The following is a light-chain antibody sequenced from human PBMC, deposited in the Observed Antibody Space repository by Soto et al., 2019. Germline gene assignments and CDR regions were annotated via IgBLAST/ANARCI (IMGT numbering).Light chain of an antibody. CDR1: QSITKY. V-gene: IGKV1-5*01. Sequence: IQITQSPSTLSVSVGDRVSIACRASQSITKYLGWYQQKPGKAPNLLIYDVSILESGVPSRFSGSGSGTEFTLTISSLKADDFATSYCQQYNSYSSWTFGQGTKVDIK. J-gene: IGKJ1*01. CDR2: DVS. CDR3: QQYNSYSSWT.